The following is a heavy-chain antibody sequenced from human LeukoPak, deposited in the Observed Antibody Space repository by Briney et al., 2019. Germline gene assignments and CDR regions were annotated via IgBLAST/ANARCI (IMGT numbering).Heavy chain of an antibody. Sequence: GGSLRLSCVVSGFRFSDYWMHWVRKAPGKGLVWVSGIKTDGSDRRYADFVTGRFTISRDNAKNTLYLQMNSLRAEDTAVYYCARARAGEWSPFDYWGQGTLVTVSS. D-gene: IGHD3-3*01. CDR1: GFRFSDYW. J-gene: IGHJ4*02. CDR2: IKTDGSDR. V-gene: IGHV3-74*01. CDR3: ARARAGEWSPFDY.